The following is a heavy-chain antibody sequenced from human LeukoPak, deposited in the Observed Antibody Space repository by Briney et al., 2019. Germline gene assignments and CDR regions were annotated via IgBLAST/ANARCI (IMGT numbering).Heavy chain of an antibody. CDR3: ARDLGGDGYNSPAFDI. CDR2: IYYSGST. D-gene: IGHD5-24*01. J-gene: IGHJ3*02. V-gene: IGHV4-59*11. Sequence: PSETLSLTCTVSGGSISSHYRSWIRQPPGKGLEWIGYIYYSGSTNYNPSLKSRVTISVDTSKNQFSLKLSSVTAADTAVYYCARDLGGDGYNSPAFDIWGQGTMVTVSS. CDR1: GGSISSHY.